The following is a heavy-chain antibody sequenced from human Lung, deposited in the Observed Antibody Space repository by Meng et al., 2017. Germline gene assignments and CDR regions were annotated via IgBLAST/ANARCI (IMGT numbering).Heavy chain of an antibody. CDR1: GGSFSDYY. D-gene: IGHD4-11*01. J-gene: IGHJ4*02. V-gene: IGHV4-34*01. Sequence: HKLGAGLSQPSETLSLRGFLSGGSFSDYYWSWIRQPPGKGLEWIGEINHSGSTNSNPSLESRATISVDTSQNNLSLKLSSVTAADSAVYYCARGPTTMAHDFDYWGQGTLVTVSS. CDR3: ARGPTTMAHDFDY. CDR2: INHSGST.